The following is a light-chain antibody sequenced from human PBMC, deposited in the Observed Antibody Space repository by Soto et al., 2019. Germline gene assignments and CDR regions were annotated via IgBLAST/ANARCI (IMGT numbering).Light chain of an antibody. V-gene: IGKV1-39*01. CDR1: QSISTS. J-gene: IGKJ3*01. CDR3: QQGRSVGDT. Sequence: DIQVTQSPASLSASVGDRVTITCRASQSISTSLNWYQQKPGKAPKLLIYAASSLQSGVPSRFSGRGSGTDFTLTISSLQPEDFATYYCQQGRSVGDTFGPGTKVDIK. CDR2: AAS.